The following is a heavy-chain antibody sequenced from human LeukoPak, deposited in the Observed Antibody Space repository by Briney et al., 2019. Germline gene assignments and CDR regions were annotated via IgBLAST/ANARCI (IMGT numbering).Heavy chain of an antibody. D-gene: IGHD1-1*01. Sequence: SVKVSCKASGGTFSSYTISWVRQAPGQGLKWMAGIIPIFGTSNYAQKFQGRVTITADESTSTVYMELSSLRSEDTAVYYCARGLGGSGTGTTAYFDYWRQGTLVTVSS. CDR1: GGTFSSYT. CDR3: ARGLGGSGTGTTAYFDY. CDR2: IIPIFGTS. J-gene: IGHJ4*02. V-gene: IGHV1-69*13.